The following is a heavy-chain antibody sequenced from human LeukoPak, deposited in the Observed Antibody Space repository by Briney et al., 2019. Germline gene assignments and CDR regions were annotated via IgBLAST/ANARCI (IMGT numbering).Heavy chain of an antibody. CDR3: ARDINSGWSNWFDP. CDR2: INPNSGGT. Sequence: EASVKVSCKASGYTFTGYYMHWVRQAPGQGLEWMGWINPNSGGTNYAQKFQGRVTMTRDTSISTAYMELSRLRSDDTAVYYCARDINSGWSNWFDPWGQGTLVTVSS. CDR1: GYTFTGYY. V-gene: IGHV1-2*02. J-gene: IGHJ5*02. D-gene: IGHD6-19*01.